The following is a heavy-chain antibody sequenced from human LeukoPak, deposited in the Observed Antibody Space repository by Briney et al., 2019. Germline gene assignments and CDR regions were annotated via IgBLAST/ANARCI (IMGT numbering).Heavy chain of an antibody. CDR1: GFISSNYW. V-gene: IGHV3-7*01. J-gene: IGHJ4*02. CDR3: ARDWGSTGYDLYDS. CDR2: IRQDGSER. Sequence: GGSLRLSCAASGFISSNYWMTWARQAPEKGLEWVAHIRQDGSERHYVDSVKDRFTISRDNAKNSLDLQMDSLRAEDTAVYYCARDWGSTGYDLYDSWGQGTLVTVSS. D-gene: IGHD5-12*01.